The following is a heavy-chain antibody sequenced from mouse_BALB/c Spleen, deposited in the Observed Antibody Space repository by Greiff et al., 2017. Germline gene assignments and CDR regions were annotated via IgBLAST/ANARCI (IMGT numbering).Heavy chain of an antibody. CDR3: ARKGIPHYAMDY. V-gene: IGHV2-4-1*01. Sequence: QVQLKESGPGLVQPSQSLSITCTVSGFSLTSYGVHWVRQSPGKGLEWLGVIWSGGSTDYNAAFISRLSISKDNSKSQVFFKMNSLQADDTAIYYCARKGIPHYAMDYWGQGTSVTVSS. J-gene: IGHJ4*01. CDR1: GFSLTSYG. CDR2: IWSGGST.